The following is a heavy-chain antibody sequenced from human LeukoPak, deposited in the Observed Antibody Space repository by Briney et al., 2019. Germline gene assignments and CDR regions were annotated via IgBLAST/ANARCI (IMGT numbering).Heavy chain of an antibody. J-gene: IGHJ4*02. V-gene: IGHV1-58*02. D-gene: IGHD3-3*01. CDR3: ARDGGGYDFWSGYYTGYYFDY. CDR2: IVVGSGNT. Sequence: ASVKVSCKASGFTFTSSAMQWVRQARGQRLEWIGWIVVGSGNTNYAQKFQERVTITRDTSISTAYMELSRLRSDDTAVYYCARDGGGYDFWSGYYTGYYFDYWGQGTLVTVSS. CDR1: GFTFTSSA.